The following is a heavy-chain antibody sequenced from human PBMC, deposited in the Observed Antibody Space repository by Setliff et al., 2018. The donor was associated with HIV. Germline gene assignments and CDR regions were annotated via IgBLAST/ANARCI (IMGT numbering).Heavy chain of an antibody. CDR2: MNPDSGNT. V-gene: IGHV1-8*02. D-gene: IGHD3-10*01. CDR3: ARTEAYNNYEDY. J-gene: IGHJ4*02. Sequence: GASVKVSCKASGYTFINYDIYWVRQTTGQGLEWMGWMNPDSGNTGYAQKFQGRVTMTRDTSTSTSNMELRSLRSDDTAVYYCARTEAYNNYEDYWGQGTQVTVSS. CDR1: GYTFINYD.